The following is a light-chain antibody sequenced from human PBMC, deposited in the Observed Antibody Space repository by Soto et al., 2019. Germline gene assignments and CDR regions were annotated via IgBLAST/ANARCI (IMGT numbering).Light chain of an antibody. CDR2: DDK. CDR3: GTWDDGLSAVV. V-gene: IGLV1-51*01. Sequence: QSVLTQPPSVSATQGQKVTISCSGSSSNIATHFVSWYQQFPGTAPKLLIYDDKHRPSGIPDRFFGSKSGTSATLGITGLQTGDEADYYCGTWDDGLSAVVFGGGTKLTVL. CDR1: SSNIATHF. J-gene: IGLJ2*01.